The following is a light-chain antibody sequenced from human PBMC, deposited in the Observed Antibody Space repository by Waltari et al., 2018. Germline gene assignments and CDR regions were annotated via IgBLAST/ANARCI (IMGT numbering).Light chain of an antibody. Sequence: EIVLTQSPGTLSLSPGARATLSCRASQSVSRALAWYQQKPGQAPKLLIYVGSSRATGIPDRFSGSGSGTDFSLTISRVEPEDVAVYYCQHYVRLPGTFGQGTKVEIK. CDR2: VGS. CDR3: QHYVRLPGT. V-gene: IGKV3-20*01. CDR1: QSVSRA. J-gene: IGKJ1*01.